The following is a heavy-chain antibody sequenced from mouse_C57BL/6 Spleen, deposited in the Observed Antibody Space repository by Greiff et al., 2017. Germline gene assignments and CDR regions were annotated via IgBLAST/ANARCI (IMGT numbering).Heavy chain of an antibody. CDR1: GYTFTDYY. J-gene: IGHJ4*01. CDR3: ARMDYGSSGYYAMDY. V-gene: IGHV1-19*01. CDR2: INPYNGGT. D-gene: IGHD1-1*01. Sequence: VQLQQSGPVLVKPGASVKMSCKASGYTFTDYYMNWVKQSHGKSLEWIGVINPYNGGTSYNQKFKGKATLTVDKSSSTAYMELNSLTSEDSAVYYCARMDYGSSGYYAMDYWGQGTSVTVSS.